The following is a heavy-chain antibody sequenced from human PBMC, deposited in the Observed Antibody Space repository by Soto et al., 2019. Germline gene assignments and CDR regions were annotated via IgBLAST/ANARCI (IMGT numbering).Heavy chain of an antibody. CDR3: ATQGYDILTGYYGAHMDV. Sequence: QAPGKGLEWMGGFDPEDGETIYAQKFQGRVTMTEDTSTDTAYMELSSLRSEDTAVYYCATQGYDILTGYYGAHMDVWGKGTTVTVSS. D-gene: IGHD3-9*01. V-gene: IGHV1-24*01. CDR2: FDPEDGET. J-gene: IGHJ6*03.